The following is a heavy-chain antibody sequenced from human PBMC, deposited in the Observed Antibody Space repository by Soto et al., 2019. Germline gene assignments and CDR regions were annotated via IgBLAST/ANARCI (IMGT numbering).Heavy chain of an antibody. V-gene: IGHV4-59*11. CDR3: ARANWYSEY. D-gene: IGHD7-27*01. CDR1: GGSINNHY. CDR2: VYYAGST. Sequence: QVPLQESGPGLVKPSETLSLTCSVSGGSINNHYLSWIRQPPGKGLEWIGYVYYAGSTNYNPSLKRRVSMSVETTKNQFSLTLTSLIAADTASYYCARANWYSEYWGQRTLVTVSS. J-gene: IGHJ4*02.